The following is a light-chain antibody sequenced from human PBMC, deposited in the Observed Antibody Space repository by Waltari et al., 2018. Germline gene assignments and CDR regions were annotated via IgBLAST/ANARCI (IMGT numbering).Light chain of an antibody. CDR2: STN. CDR1: SGSVSPGFY. Sequence: QTVVTQDPSFSVSPGGTVTPTCDLNSGSVSPGFYFSWYQQTPGQAPRTLIDSTNTRSSGVPNRFSGSILWNKAALTITGAQADDESHYYCVVYTTTTVVFGGGTKLTVL. CDR3: VVYTTTTVV. V-gene: IGLV8-61*01. J-gene: IGLJ2*01.